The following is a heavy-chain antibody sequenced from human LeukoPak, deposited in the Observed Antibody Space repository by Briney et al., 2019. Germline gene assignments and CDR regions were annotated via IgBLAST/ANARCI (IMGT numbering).Heavy chain of an antibody. CDR1: GFTVSSNY. CDR3: ARANPVLMVSKYFQH. J-gene: IGHJ1*01. V-gene: IGHV3-53*05. CDR2: IYSGGST. Sequence: GGSLRLSCAASGFTVSSNYMSWVRQAPGKGLEWVSVIYSGGSTYYADSVKGRFTISRDNAKNTLYLQMNSLRAEDTAVYYCARANPVLMVSKYFQHWGQGTLVTVSS. D-gene: IGHD2-8*01.